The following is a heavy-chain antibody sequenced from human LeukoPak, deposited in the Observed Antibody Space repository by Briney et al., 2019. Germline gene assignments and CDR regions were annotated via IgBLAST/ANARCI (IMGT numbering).Heavy chain of an antibody. CDR3: ARERLQWRNYYYMDV. CDR1: GGSVNSVTYY. V-gene: IGHV4-39*07. Sequence: STTLSLTCAVSGGSVNSVTYYWAWVRQPPGKGLEWIGSIYQGESTYSNPSLESRVSMSVDTSKNQFSLRLSSVTAADTAVYYCARERLQWRNYYYMDVWGKGTTVTVSS. D-gene: IGHD4-11*01. J-gene: IGHJ6*03. CDR2: IYQGEST.